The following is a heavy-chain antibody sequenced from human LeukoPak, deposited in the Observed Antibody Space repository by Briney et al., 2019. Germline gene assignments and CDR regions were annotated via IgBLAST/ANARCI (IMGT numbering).Heavy chain of an antibody. J-gene: IGHJ4*02. CDR1: GFPFSSYS. V-gene: IGHV3-21*04. D-gene: IGHD3-22*01. CDR2: ISSSSSYI. CDR3: ARNLYYYDSSAWDY. Sequence: PGGSLRLSCAASGFPFSSYSMNWVRQAPGKGLEWGSSISSSSSYIYYADSVKGRFTISRDNAKHSLYLQMNSLRAEDTAVYYCARNLYYYDSSAWDYWGQGTLVTVSS.